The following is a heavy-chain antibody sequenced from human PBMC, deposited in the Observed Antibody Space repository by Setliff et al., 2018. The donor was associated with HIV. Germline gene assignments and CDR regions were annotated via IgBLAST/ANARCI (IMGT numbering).Heavy chain of an antibody. J-gene: IGHJ4*02. CDR3: ARGLTARRVGNFDY. V-gene: IGHV4-39*01. D-gene: IGHD6-6*01. CDR1: GGSISSNNYY. Sequence: TSETLSLTCTVSGGSISSNNYYWGWIRQPPGKGLEWIGSIYYSGSTYYNPSLKSRVTISLDTSKNQFSLKLSSVTAADTAVYYCARGLTARRVGNFDYWGRGTLVTVSS. CDR2: IYYSGST.